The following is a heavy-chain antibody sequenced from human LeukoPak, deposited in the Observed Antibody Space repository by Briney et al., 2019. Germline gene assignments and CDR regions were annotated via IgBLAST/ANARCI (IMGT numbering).Heavy chain of an antibody. D-gene: IGHD3-9*01. Sequence: ASVTVSCKASGYTFTSYYMHWVRQAPGQGLEWMGIINPSGGSTSYAQKFQGRVTMTRDTSTSTVYMELSSLRSEDTAVYYCARDRRYFDWSPYFDYWGQGTLVTVSS. J-gene: IGHJ4*02. V-gene: IGHV1-46*01. CDR2: INPSGGST. CDR1: GYTFTSYY. CDR3: ARDRRYFDWSPYFDY.